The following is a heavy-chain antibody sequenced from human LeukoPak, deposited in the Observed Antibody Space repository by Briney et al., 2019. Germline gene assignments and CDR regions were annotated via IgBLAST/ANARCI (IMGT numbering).Heavy chain of an antibody. J-gene: IGHJ5*02. CDR1: GFTFSSYS. V-gene: IGHV3-48*01. CDR2: ISSSSSTI. D-gene: IGHD3-3*01. CDR3: ARGGYYDFWSGYYGLSNNWFDP. Sequence: GGSLRLSCAASGFTFSSYSMNWVRQAPGKGLEWISYISSSSSTIYYADSVKGRFTISRDNAKNSLYLQMNSLRAEDTAVYYCARGGYYDFWSGYYGLSNNWFDPWGQGTLVTVSS.